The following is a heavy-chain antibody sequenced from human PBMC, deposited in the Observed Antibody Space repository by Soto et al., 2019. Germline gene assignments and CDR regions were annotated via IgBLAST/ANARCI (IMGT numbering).Heavy chain of an antibody. V-gene: IGHV3-74*01. J-gene: IGHJ4*02. CDR2: INSDGSST. D-gene: IGHD1-26*01. CDR3: ARDGRYSGSPGPTFDY. CDR1: GFTFSSYW. Sequence: LRLSFAASGFTFSSYWMHWVRQAPGKGLVWVSRINSDGSSTSYADSVKGRFTTSRDNAKNTLYLQMNSLRAEDTAVYYCARDGRYSGSPGPTFDYWGQGTLVTVSS.